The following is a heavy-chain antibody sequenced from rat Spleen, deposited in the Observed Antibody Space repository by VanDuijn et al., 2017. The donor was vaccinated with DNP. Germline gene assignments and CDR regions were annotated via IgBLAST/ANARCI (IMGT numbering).Heavy chain of an antibody. D-gene: IGHD1-11*01. Sequence: EVQVLESGGGLVQPGNSLKLSCATSGFTFSNYDMAWVRQAPKKGLEWVATISISGTRTYYPDSVKGRFTISRDNAKSSLYLQMNSLKSEDTATYFCARHGRRVFDYWGQGVMVTVSS. J-gene: IGHJ2*01. CDR1: GFTFSNYD. CDR3: ARHGRRVFDY. V-gene: IGHV5-29*01. CDR2: ISISGTRT.